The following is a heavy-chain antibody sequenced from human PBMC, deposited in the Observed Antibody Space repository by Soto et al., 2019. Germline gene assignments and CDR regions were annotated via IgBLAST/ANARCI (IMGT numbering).Heavy chain of an antibody. D-gene: IGHD3-10*01. CDR2: VNPILSMS. Sequence: QVQLVQSGAEVKRPGSSVKVSCKASGDTFNFYSINWVRQARGLGLEWMGRVNPILSMSNYAQRFQGRVTMTADKSTSTAYMELSGLRSEDTAIYYCATSYGSGYRAFDFWGQGALVTVSS. V-gene: IGHV1-69*04. CDR1: GDTFNFYS. CDR3: ATSYGSGYRAFDF. J-gene: IGHJ4*02.